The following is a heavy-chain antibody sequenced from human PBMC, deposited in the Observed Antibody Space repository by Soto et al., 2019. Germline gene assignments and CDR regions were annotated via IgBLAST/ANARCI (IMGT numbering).Heavy chain of an antibody. D-gene: IGHD5-18*01. Sequence: PSETLSLTCTVSGGSISSYYWSWIRQPPWKGLEWIGYIYYSGSTNYNPSLKSRVTISVDTSKNQFSLKLSSVTAADTAVYYCARTTVIQLWYAKSLPPTVYHYFDYWGQGTLVTVCS. J-gene: IGHJ4*02. CDR3: ARTTVIQLWYAKSLPPTVYHYFDY. CDR1: GGSISSYY. CDR2: IYYSGST. V-gene: IGHV4-59*01.